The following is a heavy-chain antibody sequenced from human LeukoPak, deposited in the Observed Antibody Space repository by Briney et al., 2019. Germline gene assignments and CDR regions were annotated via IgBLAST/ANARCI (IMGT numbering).Heavy chain of an antibody. D-gene: IGHD3-10*01. J-gene: IGHJ3*02. CDR1: GFTFSSYD. V-gene: IGHV3-13*01. CDR3: ARESGGHSTFDI. Sequence: GGSLRLSCAASGFTFSSYDMHWVRQPTGEGLEWVSSIGTAGDTYYPGSVKGRFTISRENAKNSLYLQMNNLRAGDTAVYYCARESGGHSTFDIWGQGTMVTVSS. CDR2: IGTAGDT.